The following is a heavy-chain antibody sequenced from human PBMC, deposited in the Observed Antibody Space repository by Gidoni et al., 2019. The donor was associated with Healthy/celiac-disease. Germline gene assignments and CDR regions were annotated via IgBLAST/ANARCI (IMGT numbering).Heavy chain of an antibody. CDR2: SHYRGSN. Sequence: QVQLQESGPGLVKPSETLSLNCTVSGGSISSYYWSWSRQPPGKGLEWIGYSHYRGSNNYNPSLKSRVTISVDTSKNQFSLKLSSVTAADTAVYYCARHINDYVWGSYRYILGFDYWGQGTLVTVSS. CDR1: GGSISSYY. D-gene: IGHD3-16*02. J-gene: IGHJ4*02. V-gene: IGHV4-59*08. CDR3: ARHINDYVWGSYRYILGFDY.